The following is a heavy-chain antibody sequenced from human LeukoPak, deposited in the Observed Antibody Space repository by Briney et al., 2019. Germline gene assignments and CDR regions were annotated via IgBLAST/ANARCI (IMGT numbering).Heavy chain of an antibody. J-gene: IGHJ4*02. Sequence: SETLSLTCIVSGDSISNNNYYWAWIRQPPGKGLEWIGSIHYGGSTFYNPSLKSRITISVDTSKNQFSLMLRSVTAAETAIYYCARRRIVATIDYWGQGTLVTVSS. CDR1: GDSISNNNYY. D-gene: IGHD5-12*01. V-gene: IGHV4-39*01. CDR2: IHYGGST. CDR3: ARRRIVATIDY.